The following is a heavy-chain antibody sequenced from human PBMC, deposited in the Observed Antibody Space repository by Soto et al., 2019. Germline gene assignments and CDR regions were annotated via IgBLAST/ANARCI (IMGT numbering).Heavy chain of an antibody. CDR1: GFSLSTTGMG. CDR3: VLRRKLYYSVWGDYRYACFAY. V-gene: IGHV2-5*01. Sequence: QITLKESGPTLVKPTQTLTLTCTFSGFSLSTTGMGVGWIRQPPGKALEWLALTYWNNDNRYSPSLKSRLSITRDTSKSQVVLTITNMGPVDTATFFCVLRRKLYYSVWGDYRYACFAYWARDPWSPSP. CDR2: TYWNNDN. D-gene: IGHD3-16*02. J-gene: IGHJ4*02.